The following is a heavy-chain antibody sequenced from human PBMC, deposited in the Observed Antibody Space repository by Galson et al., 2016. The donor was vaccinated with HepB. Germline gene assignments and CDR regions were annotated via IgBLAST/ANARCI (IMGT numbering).Heavy chain of an antibody. Sequence: SVKVSCKAVGFTLSKYYMHWVRQTPGQGHQWMGIVSRTDGSANYEQNFQGRVTMTRDTSTNTLYMEVSSLTSEDTAVYYCVRAQDQDFDTWGQGTLVTVSS. CDR1: GFTLSKYY. CDR3: VRAQDQDFDT. J-gene: IGHJ4*02. V-gene: IGHV1-46*01. D-gene: IGHD2-2*01. CDR2: VSRTDGSA.